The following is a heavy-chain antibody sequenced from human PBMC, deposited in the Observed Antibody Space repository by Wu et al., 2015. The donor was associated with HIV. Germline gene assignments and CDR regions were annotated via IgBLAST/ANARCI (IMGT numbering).Heavy chain of an antibody. D-gene: IGHD3-10*01. CDR2: INPNSGGT. CDR3: AATIFRGGADP. J-gene: IGHJ5*02. V-gene: IGHV1-2*02. CDR1: GYTFTDYY. Sequence: QVQLVQSGAEVKNPGASVKVSCKASGYTFTDYYLHWVRQAPGQGPEWMGWINPNSGGTNYAQKFQGRVTMTRDTSISTAYMELSRLRSDDTAVYYCAATIFRGGADPWGQGTLVIVSS.